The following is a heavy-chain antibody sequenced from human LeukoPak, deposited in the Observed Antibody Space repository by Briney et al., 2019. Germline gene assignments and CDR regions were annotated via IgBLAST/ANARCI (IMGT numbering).Heavy chain of an antibody. Sequence: ASVKVSCKASGYTFTSYYMHWVRQAPGQGLEWMGVINPTGDSTNHAQKFLSRVTMTRDTSTSTVYMELTGLTSEDTAVYYCARDWELGYWGQGTLVTVSS. CDR2: INPTGDST. CDR1: GYTFTSYY. D-gene: IGHD1-26*01. V-gene: IGHV1-46*03. CDR3: ARDWELGY. J-gene: IGHJ4*02.